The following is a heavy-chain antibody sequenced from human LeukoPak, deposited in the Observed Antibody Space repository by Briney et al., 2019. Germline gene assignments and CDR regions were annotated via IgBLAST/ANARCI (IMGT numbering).Heavy chain of an antibody. CDR3: AKAGGGSYYNY. Sequence: SGGSLRLSCAASGFTFTGYTMSWVRQAPGKGLDWVSSISDSGTRTYYADSVKGRFTISRDNSKNAMYLQMISLRAEDTAVYYCAKAGGGSYYNYWGQGTLVTVSS. CDR2: ISDSGTRT. CDR1: GFTFTGYT. V-gene: IGHV3-23*01. J-gene: IGHJ4*02. D-gene: IGHD3-10*01.